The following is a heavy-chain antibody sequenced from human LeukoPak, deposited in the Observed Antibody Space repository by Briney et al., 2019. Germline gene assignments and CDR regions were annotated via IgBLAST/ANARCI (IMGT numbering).Heavy chain of an antibody. J-gene: IGHJ5*02. D-gene: IGHD2-15*01. CDR1: DGCFSGYY. CDR2: INHSGDT. Sequence: PSETLSLTCAVYDGCFSGYYWSWIRQPPGEGLEWIGEINHSGDTNYKPSLKSRVTISLDTSKNQFSLKLSSVTAADTAIYYCARLIPVVVVAAGWFDPWGQGTLVTVSS. CDR3: ARLIPVVVVAAGWFDP. V-gene: IGHV4-34*01.